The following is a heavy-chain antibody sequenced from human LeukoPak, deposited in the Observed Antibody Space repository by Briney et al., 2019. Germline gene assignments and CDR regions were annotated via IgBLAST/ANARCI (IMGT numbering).Heavy chain of an antibody. D-gene: IGHD3-10*01. CDR2: ISYDGSNK. Sequence: GGSLRLSCAASGFTFSSYAMNWVRQAPGKGLEWVAVISYDGSNKYYADSVKGRFTISRDNSKNTLYLQMNSLRAEDTAVYYCARGRESNWFDPWGQGTLVTVSS. J-gene: IGHJ5*02. CDR1: GFTFSSYA. CDR3: ARGRESNWFDP. V-gene: IGHV3-30*04.